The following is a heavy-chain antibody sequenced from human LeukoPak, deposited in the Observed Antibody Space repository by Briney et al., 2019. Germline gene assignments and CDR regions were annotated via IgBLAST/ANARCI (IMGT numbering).Heavy chain of an antibody. CDR1: GFTFCSYW. J-gene: IGHJ4*02. Sequence: GGSLRLSCAASGFTFCSYWVGWGRQAPGEGGEWVANIKQDGSEKYYVDSVKGRFTISRDNAKNSLYLQMNSLRAEDTAVYYCARILAALDYWGQGTLVTVSS. CDR3: ARILAALDY. CDR2: IKQDGSEK. D-gene: IGHD6-25*01. V-gene: IGHV3-7*01.